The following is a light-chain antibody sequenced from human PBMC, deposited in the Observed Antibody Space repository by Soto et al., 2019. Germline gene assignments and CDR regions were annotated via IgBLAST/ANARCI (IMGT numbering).Light chain of an antibody. CDR3: QQGSFTLT. J-gene: IGKJ4*01. V-gene: IGKV1-39*01. Sequence: DIQMTQSPSSLSASVGDRVTITCRASQSISTYLNWYQQKLGKAPKLLISAASSLQGGVPSRFSGSGSGTDFTLTISSLQPEDFATYYCQQGSFTLTFGGGTKWEIK. CDR1: QSISTY. CDR2: AAS.